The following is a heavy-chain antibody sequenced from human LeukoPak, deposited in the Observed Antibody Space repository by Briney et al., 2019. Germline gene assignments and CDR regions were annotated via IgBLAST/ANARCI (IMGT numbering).Heavy chain of an antibody. CDR3: ARDGAVAGISWFDP. CDR1: GYSFTTYT. CDR2: ISAYNGNT. D-gene: IGHD6-19*01. Sequence: ASVKVSCKASGYSFTTYTITWVRQAPGQGLEWMGWISAYNGNTNYAQKLQGRVTMTTDTSTSTAYMELRSLRSDDTAVYYCARDGAVAGISWFDPWGQGTLVTVSS. V-gene: IGHV1-18*01. J-gene: IGHJ5*02.